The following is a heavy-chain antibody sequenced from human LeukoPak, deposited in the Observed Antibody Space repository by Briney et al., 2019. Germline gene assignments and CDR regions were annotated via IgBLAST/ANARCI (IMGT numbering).Heavy chain of an antibody. D-gene: IGHD3-16*01. Sequence: GESLKISCKGSGYSSTSYWIGWVRQMPGKGLEWMGIIYPGDSDTRYSPSFQGQVTISADKSISTAYLQWSSLKASDTAMYYCARRPSWGHDAFDIWGQGTMVTVSS. J-gene: IGHJ3*02. CDR1: GYSSTSYW. V-gene: IGHV5-51*01. CDR3: ARRPSWGHDAFDI. CDR2: IYPGDSDT.